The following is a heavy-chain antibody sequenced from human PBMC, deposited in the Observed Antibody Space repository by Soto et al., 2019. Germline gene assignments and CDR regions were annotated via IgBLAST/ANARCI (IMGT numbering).Heavy chain of an antibody. V-gene: IGHV3-21*01. CDR1: GFTFSSYS. CDR2: ISSSSSYI. Sequence: GGSLRLSCAASGFTFSSYSMNWVRQAPGKGLEWVSSISSSSSYIYYADSVKGRFTISRDNAKNSLYLQMNSLRAEDTAVYYCARDSGYDRGRVSYYYMDVWGKGTTVTVSS. D-gene: IGHD5-12*01. J-gene: IGHJ6*03. CDR3: ARDSGYDRGRVSYYYMDV.